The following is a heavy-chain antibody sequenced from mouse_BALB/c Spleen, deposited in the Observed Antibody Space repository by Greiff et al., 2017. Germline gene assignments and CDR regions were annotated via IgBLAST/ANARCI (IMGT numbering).Heavy chain of an antibody. Sequence: EVQGVESGGGLVKPGGSLKLSCAASGFAFSSYDMSWVRQTPEKRLEWVAYISSGGGSTYYPDTVKGRFTISRDNAKNTLYLQMSSLKSEDTAMYYCARQGGYYGSSYFDYWGQGTTLTVSS. CDR1: GFAFSSYD. CDR3: ARQGGYYGSSYFDY. D-gene: IGHD1-1*01. CDR2: ISSGGGST. J-gene: IGHJ2*01. V-gene: IGHV5-12-1*01.